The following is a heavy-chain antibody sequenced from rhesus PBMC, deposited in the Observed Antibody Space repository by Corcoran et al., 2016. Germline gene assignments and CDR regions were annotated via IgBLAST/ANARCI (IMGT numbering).Heavy chain of an antibody. Sequence: QVQLQESGPGLVKPSETLSLTCAVSGGSVSSSNWWSWIRQPPGKGLAWIGYISGSSGSTYYNPSLKSRVTISTDTSKNQFSLKLSSVTAADTAVYYCARGVVNFNWYFDLWGPGTPITISS. V-gene: IGHV4-65*01. CDR1: GGSVSSSNW. D-gene: IGHD2-21*01. J-gene: IGHJ2*01. CDR3: ARGVVNFNWYFDL. CDR2: ISGSSGST.